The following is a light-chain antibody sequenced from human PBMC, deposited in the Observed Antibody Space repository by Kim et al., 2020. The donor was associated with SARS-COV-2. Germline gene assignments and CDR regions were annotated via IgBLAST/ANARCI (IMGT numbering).Light chain of an antibody. CDR2: GAS. CDR1: QSVSTTL. CDR3: QQYGGSPPVT. J-gene: IGKJ4*01. Sequence: PGEEATLSCRASQSVSTTLLAWYQQKPGQAPRLLIYGASSRATGIPDRFSGSGSGTDFTLTISRLEPEDCAVYYCQQYGGSPPVTFGGGTKVDIK. V-gene: IGKV3-20*01.